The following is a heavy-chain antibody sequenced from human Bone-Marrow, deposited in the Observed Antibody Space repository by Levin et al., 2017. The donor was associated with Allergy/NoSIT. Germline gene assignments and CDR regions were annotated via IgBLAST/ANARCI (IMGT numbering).Heavy chain of an antibody. J-gene: IGHJ4*02. CDR2: ISGSSSHI. CDR3: ARDDYIRTADY. D-gene: IGHD4/OR15-4a*01. V-gene: IGHV3-21*01. CDR1: GFTFGSYS. Sequence: GGSLRLSCAASGFTFGSYSMNWVRQAPGKGLEWVSSISGSSSHIYYADSVRGRFTISRDNSQNSLYLQMNSLRAEDTAVYFCARDDYIRTADYWGQGTLVTVSS.